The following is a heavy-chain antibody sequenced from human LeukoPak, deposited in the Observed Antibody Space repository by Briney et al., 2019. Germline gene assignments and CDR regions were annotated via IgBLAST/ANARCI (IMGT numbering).Heavy chain of an antibody. CDR1: GFTFSSYA. CDR2: ISGSGDNT. D-gene: IGHD2/OR15-2a*01. J-gene: IGHJ4*02. CDR3: AKDGYCDSTVCYWSY. V-gene: IGHV3-23*01. Sequence: GGSLRLSCAASGFTFSSYAMSWVRQAPGKGLEWVSGISGSGDNTYYADSVKGRFTISRDNTRNMLYVQMDSLRGEDTAIYYCAKDGYCDSTVCYWSYWGQGTLVTVSS.